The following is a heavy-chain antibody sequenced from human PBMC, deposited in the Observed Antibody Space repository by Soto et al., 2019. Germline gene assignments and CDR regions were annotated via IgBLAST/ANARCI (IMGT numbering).Heavy chain of an antibody. CDR1: GASISSYY. Sequence: QVQLQESGSGLVKPSETLSLTCFVSGASISSYYWSWIRQSAGNGLEWIGRTYIRAGTYHNPSIKSRVTMSLATSKNQFSLKLSSVAVADTAVDYCARGGGRAVDFWGQGTLVTVSS. D-gene: IGHD3-16*01. J-gene: IGHJ4*02. CDR3: ARGGGRAVDF. CDR2: TYIRAGT. V-gene: IGHV4-4*07.